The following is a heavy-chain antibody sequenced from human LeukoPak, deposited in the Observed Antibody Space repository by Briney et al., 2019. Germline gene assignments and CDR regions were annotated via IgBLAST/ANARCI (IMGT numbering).Heavy chain of an antibody. D-gene: IGHD1-26*01. Sequence: SGGSLRLSCAASGFTFTSYAMSWVRQAPGKGLEWVSVISGSGRNTIYADSVKGRFTISRDNSKNTLYLQMNSLRAEDTAVYFCAKAERFSGTKTPDYWGQGTLVTVAS. CDR2: ISGSGRNT. CDR3: AKAERFSGTKTPDY. J-gene: IGHJ4*02. V-gene: IGHV3-23*01. CDR1: GFTFTSYA.